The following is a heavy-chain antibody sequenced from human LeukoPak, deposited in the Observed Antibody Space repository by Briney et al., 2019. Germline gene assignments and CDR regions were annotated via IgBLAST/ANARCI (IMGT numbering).Heavy chain of an antibody. Sequence: GASVEVSCKASGYTFTGYYMHWVRQAPGQGLEWMGWISAYNGNTNYAQKLQGRVTMTTDTSTSTAYMELRSLRSDDTAVYYCATSVDPWGQGTLVTVSS. CDR3: ATSVDP. J-gene: IGHJ5*02. V-gene: IGHV1-18*04. CDR1: GYTFTGYY. CDR2: ISAYNGNT.